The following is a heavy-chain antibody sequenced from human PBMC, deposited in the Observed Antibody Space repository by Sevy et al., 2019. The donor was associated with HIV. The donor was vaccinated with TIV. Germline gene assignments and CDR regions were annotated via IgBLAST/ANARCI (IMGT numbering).Heavy chain of an antibody. V-gene: IGHV3-30*02. D-gene: IGHD5-18*01. CDR3: AKDEGTATPWYFDL. J-gene: IGHJ2*01. Sequence: GGSLRLSCAASGFTFSSYGMHWVRQAPGKGLEWVAFIRYDGSNKYYADSAKGRFTISRDNSKNTLYLQMNSLRAEDTAVYYCAKDEGTATPWYFDLWGRGTLVTVSS. CDR1: GFTFSSYG. CDR2: IRYDGSNK.